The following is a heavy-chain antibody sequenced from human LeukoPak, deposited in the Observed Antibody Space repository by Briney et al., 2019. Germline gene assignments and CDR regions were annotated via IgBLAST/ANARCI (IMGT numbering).Heavy chain of an antibody. J-gene: IGHJ5*02. CDR3: AREGGSYYHWFDP. Sequence: VKPSETLSLTCTLSGGSISNYYWSWIRQPPGKGLEWIGNIFYSGSTNHNPSLKSRVTISLDTSKNQFSLKLTSVSAADTAVYYCAREGGSYYHWFDPWGQGTLVTVSS. CDR1: GGSISNYY. D-gene: IGHD1-26*01. V-gene: IGHV4-59*01. CDR2: IFYSGST.